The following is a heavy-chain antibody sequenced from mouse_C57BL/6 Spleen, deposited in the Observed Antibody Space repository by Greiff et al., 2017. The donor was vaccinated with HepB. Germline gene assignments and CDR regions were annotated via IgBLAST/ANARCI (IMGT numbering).Heavy chain of an antibody. J-gene: IGHJ2*01. D-gene: IGHD2-4*01. CDR1: GFSFNTYA. CDR3: VRQRDYDYDVYFDY. Sequence: EVQLVESGGGLVQPKGSLKLSCAASGFSFNTYAMNWVRQAPGKGLEWVARIRSKSNNYATYYADSVKDRFTISRDDSESMLYLQMNNLKTEDTAMYYCVRQRDYDYDVYFDYWGQGTTLTVSS. CDR2: IRSKSNNYAT. V-gene: IGHV10-1*01.